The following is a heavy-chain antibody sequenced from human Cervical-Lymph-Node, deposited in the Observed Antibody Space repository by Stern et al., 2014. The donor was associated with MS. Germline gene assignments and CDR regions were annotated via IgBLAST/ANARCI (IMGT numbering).Heavy chain of an antibody. V-gene: IGHV1-46*01. Sequence: VQLVESGAEVKKPGASVKVSCKASGYTFTSYYMHWVRQAPGQGLEWMGIINPSGGSTSYAQKFQGRVTMTRDTSTSTVYMELGSLRSEDTAVYYCAREVSYDSSGYYYFDYWGQGTLVTVSS. J-gene: IGHJ4*02. CDR2: INPSGGST. CDR3: AREVSYDSSGYYYFDY. D-gene: IGHD3-22*01. CDR1: GYTFTSYY.